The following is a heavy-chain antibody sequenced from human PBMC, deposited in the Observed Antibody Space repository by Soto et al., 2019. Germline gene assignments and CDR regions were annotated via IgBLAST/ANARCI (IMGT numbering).Heavy chain of an antibody. Sequence: EGQLLESGGGLVRPGGSLSLSCAASGFTFTGFGMHWVRQAPGKGLEWLAALSGRGDSKYYAESVKGRFTISRDNSRDTLFLEMDSLRVEDSAVYFCAKPIVRGWNYFQASAYEVWGQGTIVTVSS. CDR2: LSGRGDSK. CDR1: GFTFTGFG. D-gene: IGHD1-7*01. J-gene: IGHJ3*01. V-gene: IGHV3-23*01. CDR3: AKPIVRGWNYFQASAYEV.